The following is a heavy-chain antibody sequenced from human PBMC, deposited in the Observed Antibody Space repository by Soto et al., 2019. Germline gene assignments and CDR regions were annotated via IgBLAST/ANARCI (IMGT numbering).Heavy chain of an antibody. CDR1: GGSISSGGYY. V-gene: IGHV4-31*03. CDR3: ARGGGSYYATGNFDY. Sequence: QVQLQESGPGLVKPSQTLSLTCTVSGGSISSGGYYWSWIRQHPGKGLEWIGYIYYSGSTYSNPSLKSRVTISVDTSKNQFSLKLSSVTAADTAVYYCARGGGSYYATGNFDYWGQGTLVTVSS. J-gene: IGHJ4*02. CDR2: IYYSGST. D-gene: IGHD1-26*01.